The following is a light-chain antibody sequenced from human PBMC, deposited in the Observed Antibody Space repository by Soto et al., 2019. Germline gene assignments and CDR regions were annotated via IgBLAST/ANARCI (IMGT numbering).Light chain of an antibody. CDR2: KAS. Sequence: EIPMTQSPSTLAASVGDRVSITCRASQSISSWLAWYQQKPGKAPKLLIYKASSLESGVPSRFSGSGSGTEFTLTISSLQPDDFATYYCQQYNSYWTFGQGTKVDIK. J-gene: IGKJ1*01. CDR3: QQYNSYWT. CDR1: QSISSW. V-gene: IGKV1-5*03.